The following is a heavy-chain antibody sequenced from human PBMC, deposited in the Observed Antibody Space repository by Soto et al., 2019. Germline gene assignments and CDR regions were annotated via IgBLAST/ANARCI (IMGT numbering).Heavy chain of an antibody. V-gene: IGHV4-59*01. D-gene: IGHD5-18*01. CDR3: ARVEYSHGTLDY. CDR2: IYYSGST. J-gene: IGHJ4*02. CDR1: GGSISSYY. Sequence: SETLSLTCTVSGGSISSYYWSWIRQPPGKGLEWIGYIYYSGSTNYNPSLKSRVTISVDTSKNQFSLKLSSVTAADTAVYYCARVEYSHGTLDYWGQGTLVTVSS.